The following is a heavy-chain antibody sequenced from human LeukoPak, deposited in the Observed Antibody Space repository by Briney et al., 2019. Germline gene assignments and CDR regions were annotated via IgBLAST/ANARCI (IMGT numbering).Heavy chain of an antibody. CDR1: GFTVSSNY. V-gene: IGHV3-66*01. CDR2: IYSDVST. D-gene: IGHD5-18*01. J-gene: IGHJ4*02. CDR3: ARGYSYGLSDY. Sequence: GGSLRLSCAASGFTVSSNYMSWVRQAPGKGLEWVSVIYSDVSTYYADSVKGRFTVSRDKSKNTLYLQMNSLRAEDTAVYYCARGYSYGLSDYWGQGILVTVSS.